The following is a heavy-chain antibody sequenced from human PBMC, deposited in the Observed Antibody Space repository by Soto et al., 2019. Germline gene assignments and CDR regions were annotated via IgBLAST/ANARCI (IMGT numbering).Heavy chain of an antibody. Sequence: QVQLVQSGAEVKKPGASVKVSCKASGYSFSGYGIHWVRQAPGQRPEWMGWISAGNGITKLSQQFQGRVATSRDIAARTAYMELRSLTSEDTAVYYCARGSSSWSLGSGAYYGMDVGGQGTTVIVSS. CDR3: ARGSSSWSLGSGAYYGMDV. CDR2: ISAGNGIT. CDR1: GYSFSGYG. J-gene: IGHJ6*02. V-gene: IGHV1-3*01. D-gene: IGHD2-2*01.